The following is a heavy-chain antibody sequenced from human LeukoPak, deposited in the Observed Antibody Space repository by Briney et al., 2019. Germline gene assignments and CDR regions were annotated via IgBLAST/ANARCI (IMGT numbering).Heavy chain of an antibody. CDR1: GFTFRDYW. CDR3: ARDSPHSGLNVDLDY. V-gene: IGHV3-74*01. Sequence: GGSLRLSCAASGFTFRDYWMHWVRQAPGKGLEWVSRVDNDGRTTTYADSVRGRFTMARDNAKNTLYLHLNSLRAEDTAVYYCARDSPHSGLNVDLDYGGQGTLVTVSS. J-gene: IGHJ4*02. D-gene: IGHD3/OR15-3a*01. CDR2: VDNDGRTT.